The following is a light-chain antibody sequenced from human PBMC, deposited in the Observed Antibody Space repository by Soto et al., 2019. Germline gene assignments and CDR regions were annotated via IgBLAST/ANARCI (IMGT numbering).Light chain of an antibody. CDR1: RNESCGYKY. V-gene: IGLV2-14*03. Sequence: SGPTQPAPVSGVSWQALPHPRPRNRNESCGYKYFSWYQHHPGKAPKLMIFDVSNRPSGVSNRFSGSKSGNTASLTISGLQPEDEADYYCSSYTTSNTRQIVFGTGTKVTVL. J-gene: IGLJ1*01. CDR3: SSYTTSNTRQIV. CDR2: DVS.